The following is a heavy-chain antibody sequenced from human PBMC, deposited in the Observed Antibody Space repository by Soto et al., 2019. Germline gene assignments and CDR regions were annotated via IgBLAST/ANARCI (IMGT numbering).Heavy chain of an antibody. D-gene: IGHD3-10*01. CDR1: GYSFTSHG. CDR3: ARRARGSNIDYYHYMDV. CDR2: ISASNGDT. Sequence: ASVKVSCKASGYSFTSHGISWVRQAPGQGLEWMAWISASNGDTNYAQKFQGRVTVTTDTSTSTGYMELRSLRSEDTAVYYCARRARGSNIDYYHYMDVWGKGTTVTVPS. J-gene: IGHJ6*03. V-gene: IGHV1-18*01.